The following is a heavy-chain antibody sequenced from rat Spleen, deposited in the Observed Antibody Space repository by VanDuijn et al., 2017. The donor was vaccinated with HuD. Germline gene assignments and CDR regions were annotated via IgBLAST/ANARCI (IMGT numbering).Heavy chain of an antibody. D-gene: IGHD5-1*01. V-gene: IGHV5-20*01. CDR1: GFTFDDYY. CDR2: ISYDGGSI. Sequence: EVQLVESGGGFVQPGRSMKLSCAASGFTFDDYYMAWVRQAPKRGLEWVAYISYDGGSIYYRDSVKGRFTISRDNAKSTLDLQMDSLRSEDTATYYCTTDRTGALMDAWGQGASVTVSS. J-gene: IGHJ4*01. CDR3: TTDRTGALMDA.